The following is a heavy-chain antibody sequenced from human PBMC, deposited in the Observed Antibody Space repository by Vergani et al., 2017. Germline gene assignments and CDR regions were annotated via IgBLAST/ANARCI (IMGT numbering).Heavy chain of an antibody. J-gene: IGHJ6*02. CDR2: INPNSGGT. Sequence: QVQLVQSGAEVKKPGASVKVSCKASGYTFTGYYMHWVRQAPGQGLEWMGWINPNSGGTNYAQKFQGRVTITADKSTSTAYIELSSLRSEDTAVYYCARDDCSSTSCYAHYYYGMDVWGQGTTVTVSS. CDR1: GYTFTGYY. V-gene: IGHV1-2*02. D-gene: IGHD2-2*01. CDR3: ARDDCSSTSCYAHYYYGMDV.